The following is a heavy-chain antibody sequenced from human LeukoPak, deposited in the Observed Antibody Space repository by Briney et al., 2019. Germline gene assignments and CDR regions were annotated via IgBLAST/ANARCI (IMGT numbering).Heavy chain of an antibody. CDR1: GYTFTSYD. D-gene: IGHD1-1*01. CDR2: MNPNSGNT. J-gene: IGHJ5*02. V-gene: IGHV1-8*01. CDR3: ATELSGTQKENWFDP. Sequence: ASVKVSCKASGYTFTSYDINWVRQATGQGLEWMGWMNPNSGNTGYAQKFQGRVTMTRNTSISTAYMELSSLRSEDTAVYYCATELSGTQKENWFDPWGQGTLVTVSS.